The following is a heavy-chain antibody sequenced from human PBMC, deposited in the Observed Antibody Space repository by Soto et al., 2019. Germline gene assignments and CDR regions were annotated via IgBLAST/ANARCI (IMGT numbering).Heavy chain of an antibody. J-gene: IGHJ1*01. CDR2: IYSSGST. CDR3: AREAA. CDR1: GGSVSSGSYY. V-gene: IGHV4-61*01. Sequence: PSETLSLTCTVSGGSVSSGSYYWTWIRQPPGKGLEWIGYIYSSGSTNYNPSLKSRVTISVDTSKNQFSLKLSSVTAADTAVYYCAREAAWGQGTVVNAPQ. D-gene: IGHD6-25*01.